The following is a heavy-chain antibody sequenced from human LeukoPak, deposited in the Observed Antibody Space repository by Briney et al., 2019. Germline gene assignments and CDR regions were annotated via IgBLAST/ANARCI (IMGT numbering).Heavy chain of an antibody. CDR1: EFTFRDHG. J-gene: IGHJ4*02. Sequence: PGTSPRLSCVASEFTFRDHGMDWVRQAPGKGLEWVAVIASDGGVKQYADSVKGRFTLSRDNSKNTLFLQMNILTVEDTAVYYCAREATWGQWYFDLWGQGTPVTVSS. V-gene: IGHV3-30*03. CDR3: AREATWGQWYFDL. CDR2: IASDGGVK. D-gene: IGHD6-19*01.